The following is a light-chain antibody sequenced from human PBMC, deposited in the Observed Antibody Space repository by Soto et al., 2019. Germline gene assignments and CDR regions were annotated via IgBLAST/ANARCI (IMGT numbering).Light chain of an antibody. J-gene: IGLJ3*02. Sequence: QSALTQPRSVSGSPGQSVTISCTGTTTDVGSYNYVSWYQQHPGKAPKVMIYHVSERPSGVPDRFSGSKSGNTASLTISGLQAEDEADYYCCSFAGNYNWVIGGGTKVTVL. CDR3: CSFAGNYNWV. CDR1: TTDVGSYNY. V-gene: IGLV2-11*01. CDR2: HVS.